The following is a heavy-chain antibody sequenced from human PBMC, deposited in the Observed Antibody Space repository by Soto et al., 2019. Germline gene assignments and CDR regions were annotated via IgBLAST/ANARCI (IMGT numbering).Heavy chain of an antibody. CDR3: ARFPFDRSSWTNPRYFDY. J-gene: IGHJ4*02. V-gene: IGHV4-34*01. D-gene: IGHD6-13*01. Sequence: QVQLQQWGAGLLKPAETLSLTCGVYGGSFSGYYWSWIRQPPGKGLEWSGEINHSGSTNYNPSLKSRVTLSVDTSKNQFSLEMSSVTAADTAVYYCARFPFDRSSWTNPRYFDYWGQGTLVTVSS. CDR1: GGSFSGYY. CDR2: INHSGST.